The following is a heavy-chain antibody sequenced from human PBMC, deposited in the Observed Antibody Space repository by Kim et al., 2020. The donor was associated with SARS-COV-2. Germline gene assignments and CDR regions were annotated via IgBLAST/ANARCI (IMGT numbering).Heavy chain of an antibody. D-gene: IGHD5-18*01. CDR2: INHSGST. CDR3: ARSSRGYSYGYSRWFDP. V-gene: IGHV4-34*01. CDR1: GGSFSGYY. J-gene: IGHJ5*02. Sequence: SETLSLTCAVYGGSFSGYYWSWIRQPPGKGLEWIGEINHSGSTNYNPSLKSRVTISVDTSKNQFSLKLSSVTAADTAVYYCARSSRGYSYGYSRWFDPWG.